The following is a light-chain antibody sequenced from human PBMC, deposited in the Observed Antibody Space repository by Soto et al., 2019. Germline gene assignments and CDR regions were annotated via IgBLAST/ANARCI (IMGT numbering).Light chain of an antibody. CDR2: GAS. Sequence: EIVMAQSPATLSVSPGERATLSCRASQSVSSNLDWYQQKPGQAPGLLIYGASTRATGIPARFSSSGSGTEFTLTISSLRSEDVACYYCEHYNNWPPEGTFGQGTKVQIK. CDR1: QSVSSN. J-gene: IGKJ1*01. V-gene: IGKV3-15*01. CDR3: EHYNNWPPEGT.